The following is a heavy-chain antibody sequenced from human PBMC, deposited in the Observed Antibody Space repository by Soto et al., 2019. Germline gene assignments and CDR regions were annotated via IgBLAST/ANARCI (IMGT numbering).Heavy chain of an antibody. J-gene: IGHJ5*02. CDR2: ISAYSGNT. V-gene: IGHV1-18*01. CDR3: ARDFSEEWFGEPKSAFDP. Sequence: AASVKVSCKASGYIFTSYGVSWVRQAPGEGLEWMGWISAYSGNTNYAQKFQDRVSMTTDTSTRTVYMELRRLRYDDTAVYYCARDFSEEWFGEPKSAFDPWGQGSLVTVSS. CDR1: GYIFTSYG. D-gene: IGHD3-10*01.